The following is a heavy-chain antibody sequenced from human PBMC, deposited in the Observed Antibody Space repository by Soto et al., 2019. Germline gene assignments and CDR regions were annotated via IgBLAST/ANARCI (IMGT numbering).Heavy chain of an antibody. J-gene: IGHJ4*02. CDR3: ARDRHYENHTFYYLKYYFDY. Sequence: QVQLVQSGTEVKKPGSSVKVSCKTSGGTFSSFPIAWVRQAPGQGLGWGGGIIPVLGAPSYAQTFQGRVTITADESTSAAYLELSSLRSDDTAVYFCARDRHYENHTFYYLKYYFDYWGQGTLVTVSS. V-gene: IGHV1-69*01. CDR2: IIPVLGAP. CDR1: GGTFSSFP. D-gene: IGHD3-22*01.